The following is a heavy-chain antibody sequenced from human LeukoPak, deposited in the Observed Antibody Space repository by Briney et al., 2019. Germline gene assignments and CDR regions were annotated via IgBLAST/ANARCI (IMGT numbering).Heavy chain of an antibody. Sequence: ASVKVSCKASVYTFTNYAMNWVRQAPGQGLEWMGWINTNTGNPTYAQGFTGRFVFSLDTSVSTAYLQISSLKAEDTAVYYCARDPNHYYDSSAYYGDYWGQGTLVTVSS. J-gene: IGHJ4*02. V-gene: IGHV7-4-1*02. CDR3: ARDPNHYYDSSAYYGDY. CDR2: INTNTGNP. D-gene: IGHD3-22*01. CDR1: VYTFTNYA.